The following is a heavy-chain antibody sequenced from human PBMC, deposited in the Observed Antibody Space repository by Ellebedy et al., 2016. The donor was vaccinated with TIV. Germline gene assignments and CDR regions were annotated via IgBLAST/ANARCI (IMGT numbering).Heavy chain of an antibody. V-gene: IGHV3-30*03. CDR2: ISYDGSKT. J-gene: IGHJ5*02. CDR3: ARYHYRTFDP. D-gene: IGHD4-11*01. Sequence: GESLKISCAASGFTFSNYGMHWVRQAPGKGLEWVAVISYDGSKTYYADSVKGRFTISRDNSRSTLYLQMNSLRAEDRAGYYCARYHYRTFDPWGQGTLVTVSS. CDR1: GFTFSNYG.